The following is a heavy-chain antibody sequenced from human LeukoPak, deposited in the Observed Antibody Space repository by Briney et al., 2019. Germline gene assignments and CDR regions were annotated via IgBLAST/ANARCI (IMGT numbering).Heavy chain of an antibody. J-gene: IGHJ6*03. CDR3: ACLTKARPYYYYYYMDV. CDR2: INHSGST. CDR1: GGSLSCYY. Sequence: PSETLSLTCAVYGGSLSCYYWSWIRQPPGKGLEWIGEINHSGSTNYNPSLKSRVTISVDTSKNQFSLKLSSVTAADTAVYYCACLTKARPYYYYYYMDVWGKGTTVTVSS. D-gene: IGHD6-6*01. V-gene: IGHV4-34*01.